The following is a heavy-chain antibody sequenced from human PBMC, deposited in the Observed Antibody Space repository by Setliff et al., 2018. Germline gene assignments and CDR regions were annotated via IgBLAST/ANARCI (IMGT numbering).Heavy chain of an antibody. Sequence: PGESLKIYCKASGYSFTDYWIAWVRQMPGKGLEWMGIIYPSNSNIKYSPSFEAQITFSVDKSITTAYLQWSSLKASDTAIYYCARHRVGNSGYAIPILDFWGQGALVTVSS. J-gene: IGHJ4*02. CDR2: IYPSNSNI. V-gene: IGHV5-51*01. CDR1: GYSFTDYW. D-gene: IGHD5-12*01. CDR3: ARHRVGNSGYAIPILDF.